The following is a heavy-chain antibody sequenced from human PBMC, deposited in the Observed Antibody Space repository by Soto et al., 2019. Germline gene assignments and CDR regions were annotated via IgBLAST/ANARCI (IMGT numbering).Heavy chain of an antibody. CDR3: ATSRDTTGYFDH. V-gene: IGHV1-69*01. CDR2: IIPLSGTS. J-gene: IGHJ4*02. D-gene: IGHD1-1*01. Sequence: QVQLVPSGAEVRKPGSSVKVSCKASGGTFSSSGINWVRQAPGQGLEWIGGIIPLSGTSSHAQKFQGSVTITADESTGTVNMELGSLTSDDTAVYYCATSRDTTGYFDHWGQGTLVTVSS. CDR1: GGTFSSSG.